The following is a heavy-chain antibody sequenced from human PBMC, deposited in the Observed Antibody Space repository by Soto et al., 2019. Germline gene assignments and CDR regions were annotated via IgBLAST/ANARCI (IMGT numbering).Heavy chain of an antibody. D-gene: IGHD5-18*01. Sequence: GGSLRLSCAASGFTFSSYEMNWVRQAPGKGLEWVSYISSIGSTIYYADSVKGRSTISRDNPKNSLYLQMNSLRAEDTAVYYCARSLYSYGPIYYYYGMDVWGQGTTVTVSS. CDR1: GFTFSSYE. CDR3: ARSLYSYGPIYYYYGMDV. CDR2: ISSIGSTI. J-gene: IGHJ6*02. V-gene: IGHV3-48*03.